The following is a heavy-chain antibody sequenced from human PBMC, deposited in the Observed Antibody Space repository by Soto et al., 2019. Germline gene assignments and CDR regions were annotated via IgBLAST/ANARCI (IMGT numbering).Heavy chain of an antibody. J-gene: IGHJ6*02. CDR1: GFTFSNAW. CDR3: TTTAAQQLRYYYYGMDV. D-gene: IGHD6-13*01. V-gene: IGHV3-15*01. Sequence: PGGSLSLSCAASGFTFSNAWMSWVRQAPGKGLEWVGRIKSKTDGGTTDYAAPVKGRFTISRDDSKNTLYLQMNSLKTEDTAVYYCTTTAAQQLRYYYYGMDVWGQGTTVTVSS. CDR2: IKSKTDGGTT.